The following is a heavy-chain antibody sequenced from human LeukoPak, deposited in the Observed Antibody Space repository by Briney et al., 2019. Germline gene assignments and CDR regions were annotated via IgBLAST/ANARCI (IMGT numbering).Heavy chain of an antibody. CDR1: GDSISSGDYS. CDR2: IFHSGSS. Sequence: SQTLSLTCTVSGDSISSGDYSWSWIRQPSGKGLEWIGYIFHSGSSYYNPSLRGRGTISVDRSRNQFSLRLTSVTAADTAGYYCARELWFVNAPGSWLDPWGQGTLVTVSS. V-gene: IGHV4-30-2*01. CDR3: ARELWFVNAPGSWLDP. D-gene: IGHD3-10*01. J-gene: IGHJ5*02.